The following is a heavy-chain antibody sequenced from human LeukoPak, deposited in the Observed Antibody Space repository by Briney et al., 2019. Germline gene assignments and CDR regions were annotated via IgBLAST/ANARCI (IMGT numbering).Heavy chain of an antibody. CDR2: IFSNGDT. D-gene: IGHD5-24*01. J-gene: IGHJ4*02. Sequence: GGSLRLSCTASEFTVSRNYMLWVRQAPGKGLEWVSLIFSNGDTHYADSVKGRFTISRDTSKNTVSLQMNSLRVEDTAMYYCTRDQMNYWGQGTLVTLCS. V-gene: IGHV3-53*01. CDR1: EFTVSRNY. CDR3: TRDQMNY.